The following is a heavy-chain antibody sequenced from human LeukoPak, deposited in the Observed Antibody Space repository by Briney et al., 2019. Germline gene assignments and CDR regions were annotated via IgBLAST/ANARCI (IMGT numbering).Heavy chain of an antibody. D-gene: IGHD3-10*01. V-gene: IGHV3-23*01. CDR3: AKNRHYGSRSYII. Sequence: PGGSLRLSRAASGFTFSSYAMSWVRHAPGKGLEWVSAISGSGGSTYYADSVKGRCTISRDNSKNTLYLQMNSLRAEDTAVYYCAKNRHYGSRSYIIWGQGPLVPVSS. CDR2: ISGSGGST. J-gene: IGHJ1*01. CDR1: GFTFSSYA.